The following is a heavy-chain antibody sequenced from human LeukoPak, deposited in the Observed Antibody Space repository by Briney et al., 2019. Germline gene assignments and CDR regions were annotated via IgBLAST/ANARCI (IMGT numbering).Heavy chain of an antibody. Sequence: SETLSLTCAVYGGSFSGYSWSWIRQPPGKGLEWIGEFHHSGSTNYNPSLKSRVTISVDTSKNQFSLKLSSVTAADTAIYYCARGTTRIAVAGSWFDPWGQGTLVAVSS. CDR2: FHHSGST. J-gene: IGHJ5*02. D-gene: IGHD6-19*01. V-gene: IGHV4-34*01. CDR3: ARGTTRIAVAGSWFDP. CDR1: GGSFSGYS.